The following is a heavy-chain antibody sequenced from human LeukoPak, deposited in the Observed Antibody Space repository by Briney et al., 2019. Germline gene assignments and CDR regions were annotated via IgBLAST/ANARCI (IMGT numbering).Heavy chain of an antibody. CDR2: IRSKAYGGTT. D-gene: IGHD3-22*01. Sequence: GGSLRLSCTASGFTFGDYAMSWFRQAPGKGLEWVGFIRSKAYGGTTEYAASVEGRFTISRDDSKSIAYLQMNSLKTEDTAVYYCTREWLLAAFDYWGQGTLVTVSS. CDR3: TREWLLAAFDY. V-gene: IGHV3-49*03. J-gene: IGHJ4*02. CDR1: GFTFGDYA.